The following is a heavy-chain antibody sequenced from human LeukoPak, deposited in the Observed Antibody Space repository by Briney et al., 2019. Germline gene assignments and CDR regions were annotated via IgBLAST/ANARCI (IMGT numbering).Heavy chain of an antibody. V-gene: IGHV3-53*01. CDR1: GFTVSSNY. J-gene: IGHJ6*02. Sequence: GGSLRLSCAASGFTVSSNYMSWVRQAPGKGLEWVSVIYSGGSTYYADSVKGRFTISRDNSKNTLYLQMNSLRAEDTAVYYCARDSTNNYHGMDVWGQGATVTVSS. CDR2: IYSGGST. CDR3: ARDSTNNYHGMDV.